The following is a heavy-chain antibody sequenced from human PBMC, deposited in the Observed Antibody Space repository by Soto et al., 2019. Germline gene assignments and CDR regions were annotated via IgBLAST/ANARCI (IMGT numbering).Heavy chain of an antibody. D-gene: IGHD6-13*01. J-gene: IGHJ6*02. V-gene: IGHV5-10-1*01. CDR2: IDPSDSYT. Sequence: PGESLKISCKGSGYSFTSYWISWVRQMPGKGLEWMGRIDPSDSYTNYSPSFQGHVTISADKSISTAYLQWSSLKASDTAMYYCAVEADGPPYYYYYGMDVWAQGTTVTVSS. CDR1: GYSFTSYW. CDR3: AVEADGPPYYYYYGMDV.